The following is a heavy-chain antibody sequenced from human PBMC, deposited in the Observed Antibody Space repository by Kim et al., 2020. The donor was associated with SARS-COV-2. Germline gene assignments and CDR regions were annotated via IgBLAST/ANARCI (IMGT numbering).Heavy chain of an antibody. J-gene: IGHJ4*02. Sequence: GESLKISCAASGFTFNTYSMNWVRQAPGKGLEWIASISIRSSYIYYADSLKGRFTISRDNAKNSLYLQMSGLTAEDTAVYYCARDPDPTQFDFWGQGTLV. CDR2: ISIRSSYI. V-gene: IGHV3-21*06. D-gene: IGHD4-17*01. CDR1: GFTFNTYS. CDR3: ARDPDPTQFDF.